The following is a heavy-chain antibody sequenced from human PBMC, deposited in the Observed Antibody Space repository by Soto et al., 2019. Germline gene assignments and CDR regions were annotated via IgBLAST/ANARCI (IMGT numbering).Heavy chain of an antibody. CDR1: GGTFSSYA. J-gene: IGHJ3*02. V-gene: IGHV1-69*13. CDR3: ARGRYSSGWARRAFDI. CDR2: IIPIFGTA. D-gene: IGHD6-19*01. Sequence: SVKVSCKASGGTFSSYAISWVRQAPGQGLEWMGGIIPIFGTANYAQKFQGRVTITADESTSTAYMELSSLRSEDTAVYYCARGRYSSGWARRAFDIWGQGTMVTVSS.